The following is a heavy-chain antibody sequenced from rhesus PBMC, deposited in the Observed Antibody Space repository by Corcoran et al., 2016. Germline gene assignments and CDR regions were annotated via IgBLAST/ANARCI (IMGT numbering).Heavy chain of an antibody. CDR3: ARRGYSGYSYFFDY. CDR1: GGSISGYY. V-gene: IGHV4-81*01. CDR2: IDGKIAGT. Sequence: QLQLQESGPGLVKPSETLSLTCAVSGGSISGYYWSWIRQPPGKGLEWIGNIDGKIAGTNYNPSLKRRVTMSKETAKNQFSLKLSSVTAADTAVYYCARRGYSGYSYFFDYWGQGVLVTVSS. J-gene: IGHJ4*01. D-gene: IGHD5-42*01.